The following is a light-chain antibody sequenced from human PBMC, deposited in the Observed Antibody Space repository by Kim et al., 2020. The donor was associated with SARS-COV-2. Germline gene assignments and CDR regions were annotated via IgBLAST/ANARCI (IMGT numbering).Light chain of an antibody. J-gene: IGLJ2*01. V-gene: IGLV3-1*01. Sequence: VSPGQTASITCSGDQLGDKYACWYQQKSGQSPVLVMFQDSKRPSGIPERFSGSNSGNTATLTISGTQAMDEADYYCQTWDSTSVVFGGGTQLTVL. CDR1: QLGDKY. CDR3: QTWDSTSVV. CDR2: QDS.